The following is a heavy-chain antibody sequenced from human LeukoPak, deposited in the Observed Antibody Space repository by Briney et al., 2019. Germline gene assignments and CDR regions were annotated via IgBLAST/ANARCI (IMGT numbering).Heavy chain of an antibody. CDR2: INPSGGST. V-gene: IGHV1-46*01. CDR1: GYTFTSYY. CDR3: ARDRSSGYTHFDY. Sequence: ASVKVSCKASGYTFTSYYMHWVRQAPGQGLEWMGIINPSGGSTSYAQKFQGRVTMTGDTSTSAVYMELSSLRSEDTAVYYCARDRSSGYTHFDYWGQGTLVTVSS. J-gene: IGHJ4*02. D-gene: IGHD3-22*01.